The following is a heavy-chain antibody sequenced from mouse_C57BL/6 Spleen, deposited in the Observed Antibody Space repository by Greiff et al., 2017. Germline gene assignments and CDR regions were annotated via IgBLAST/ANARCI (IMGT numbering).Heavy chain of an antibody. D-gene: IGHD2-3*01. CDR2: IDPANGNT. V-gene: IGHV14-3*01. CDR1: GFTITNTY. J-gene: IGHJ3*01. CDR3: AGYGYYEGWFAY. Sequence: EVQLQQSVAELVRPGASVKLSCTASGFTITNTYMHWVKQRPEQGLEWIGRIDPANGNTKYAPKFQGKATITADTSSNTAYLQLSSLTSEDAAVYYCAGYGYYEGWFAYWGQGTLVTVSA.